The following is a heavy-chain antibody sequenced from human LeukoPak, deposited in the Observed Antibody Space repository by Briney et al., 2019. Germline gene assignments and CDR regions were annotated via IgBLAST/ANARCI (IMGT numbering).Heavy chain of an antibody. D-gene: IGHD6-19*01. CDR1: GYIFISYY. V-gene: IGHV1-46*01. Sequence: ASVKVSCKASGYIFISYYMHWVRQAPGQGLEWMGIINPSGGSTSYAQKFQGRVTMTRDTSTSTVYMELSSLRSEDTAVYYCARDLTAVAGYFDYWGQGTLVTVSS. CDR2: INPSGGST. CDR3: ARDLTAVAGYFDY. J-gene: IGHJ4*02.